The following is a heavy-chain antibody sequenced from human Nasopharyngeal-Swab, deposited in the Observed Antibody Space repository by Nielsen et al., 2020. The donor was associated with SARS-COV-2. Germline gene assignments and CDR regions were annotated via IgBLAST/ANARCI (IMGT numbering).Heavy chain of an antibody. Sequence: GGSLRLSCAASGFTFSSYWMHWVRQAPGKGLEWVASIKQDGSEKYYVDSVKGRFTISRDNAKSSLFLQMNSLRAEDTAVYYCARVRLRNNWFDPWGQGTLVTVSS. D-gene: IGHD4-17*01. V-gene: IGHV3-7*01. CDR3: ARVRLRNNWFDP. CDR1: GFTFSSYW. CDR2: IKQDGSEK. J-gene: IGHJ5*02.